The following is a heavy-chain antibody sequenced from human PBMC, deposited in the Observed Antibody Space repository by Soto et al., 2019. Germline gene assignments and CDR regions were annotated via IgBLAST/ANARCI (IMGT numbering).Heavy chain of an antibody. J-gene: IGHJ4*02. CDR2: IIPIFGTA. CDR3: AVNEGELRLYFDY. CDR1: GGSFSSYA. D-gene: IGHD3-10*01. V-gene: IGHV1-69*13. Sequence: SVKVSCKASGGSFSSYASRWVRQAPGQGLEWMGGIIPIFGTANYAQKFQGRVTITADESTSTAYMELSSLRSEDTAVYYCAVNEGELRLYFDYWGQGTLVTVSS.